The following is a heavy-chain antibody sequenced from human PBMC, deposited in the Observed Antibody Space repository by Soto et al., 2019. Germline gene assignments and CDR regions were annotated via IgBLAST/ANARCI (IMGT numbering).Heavy chain of an antibody. V-gene: IGHV1-8*01. CDR1: GYTFTSYD. CDR3: ATARDGYKSPDYYYGMDV. Sequence: ASVKVSCKASGYTFTSYDINWVRQATGQGLEWMGRMNPNSGNTGYAQKFQGRVTMTRNTSISTAYLQWSSLKASDTAMYYCATARDGYKSPDYYYGMDVWGQGTTVTVSS. D-gene: IGHD5-12*01. J-gene: IGHJ6*02. CDR2: MNPNSGNT.